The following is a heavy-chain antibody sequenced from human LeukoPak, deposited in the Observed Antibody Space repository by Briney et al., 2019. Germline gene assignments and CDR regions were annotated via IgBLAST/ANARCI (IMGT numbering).Heavy chain of an antibody. J-gene: IGHJ4*02. CDR1: GGSFSGYH. D-gene: IGHD6-13*01. CDR2: INHSGST. CDR3: ARGDSSSWPYFDY. Sequence: PSETLSLTCAVYGGSFSGYHWSWIRQPPGKGLEWIGEINHSGSTNYNPSLKSRVTISVDTSKNQFSLKLSSVTAADTAVYYCARGDSSSWPYFDYWGQGTLVTVSS. V-gene: IGHV4-34*01.